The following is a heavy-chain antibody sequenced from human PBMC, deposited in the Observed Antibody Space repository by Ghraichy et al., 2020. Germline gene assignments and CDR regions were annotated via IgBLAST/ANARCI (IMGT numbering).Heavy chain of an antibody. D-gene: IGHD5-12*01. Sequence: GGSLRLSCAASGFTFNNYWMTWVRQAPGKGLEWVASIKQDGSEKYYVDSVKGRFTISRDNAKSSLNLQMNSLRVEDTAVYYCVRAGGSGSGYDFVLGYWGQGTLVTVSS. CDR1: GFTFNNYW. V-gene: IGHV3-7*03. CDR2: IKQDGSEK. J-gene: IGHJ4*02. CDR3: VRAGGSGSGYDFVLGY.